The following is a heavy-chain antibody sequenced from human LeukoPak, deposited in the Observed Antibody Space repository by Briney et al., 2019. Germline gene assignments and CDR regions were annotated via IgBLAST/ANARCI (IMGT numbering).Heavy chain of an antibody. CDR3: ASREETYYYDSSGYYSWEFDY. Sequence: ASVKVSCKASGYTFTGYYMHWVRQAPGQGLEWMGGIITIFGTAKYAQKFQGRVTITADESTSTAYMELSRLRSDDTAVYYCASREETYYYDSSGYYSWEFDYWGQGTLVTVSS. CDR2: IITIFGTA. J-gene: IGHJ4*02. D-gene: IGHD3-22*01. V-gene: IGHV1-69*13. CDR1: GYTFTGYY.